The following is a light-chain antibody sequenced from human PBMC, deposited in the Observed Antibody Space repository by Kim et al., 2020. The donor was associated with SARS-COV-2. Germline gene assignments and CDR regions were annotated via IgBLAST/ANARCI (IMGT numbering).Light chain of an antibody. CDR1: SSDVGHYDY. Sequence: QSALTQPRSVSGSPGQSVTISCTGTSSDVGHYDYVSWYQQHPGKAPKLMIYDVTKRPSGVPDRFSGSKSGNTASLTISGLQAEDESDYYCCSYAGRYAYVFGTGTQLTVL. CDR3: CSYAGRYAYV. V-gene: IGLV2-11*01. CDR2: DVT. J-gene: IGLJ1*01.